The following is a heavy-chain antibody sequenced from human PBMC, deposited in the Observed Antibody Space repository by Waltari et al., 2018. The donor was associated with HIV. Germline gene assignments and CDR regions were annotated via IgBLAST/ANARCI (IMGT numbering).Heavy chain of an antibody. J-gene: IGHJ5*02. D-gene: IGHD3-22*01. CDR2: IYPDDTT. V-gene: IGHV3-53*01. Sequence: EVLLAESGGGLIQPGGSLGLSCPASNFSLPGKHVTWIRQAPGGSLEWVAVIYPDDTTHYADSVSGRFTISRAKSRTKVFLLMNSLFVDDTATYFCATGVRYYGPWGQGTRVTVSS. CDR3: ATGVRYYGP. CDR1: NFSLPGKH.